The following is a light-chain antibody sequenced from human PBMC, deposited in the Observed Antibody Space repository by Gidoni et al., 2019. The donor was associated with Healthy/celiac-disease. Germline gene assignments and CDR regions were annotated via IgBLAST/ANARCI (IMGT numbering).Light chain of an antibody. V-gene: IGKV4-1*01. CDR2: LAS. Sequence: DIVMTPSPDSLAVSLGERAPINCKSSQSVLYSSNTKNYLAWYQQKPGQPPKLLIYLASTRESGVPDRFSGSGSGTDFTLTISSLQAEDVAVYYCQQDYSTPLTFXGXTKVEIK. CDR1: QSVLYSSNTKNY. J-gene: IGKJ4*01. CDR3: QQDYSTPLT.